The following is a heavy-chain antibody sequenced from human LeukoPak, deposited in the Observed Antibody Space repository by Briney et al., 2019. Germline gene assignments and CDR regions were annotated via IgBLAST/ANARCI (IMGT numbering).Heavy chain of an antibody. CDR1: AFSFSSYN. CDR2: ISGSSSAT. CDR3: AREYSGIDY. D-gene: IGHD2-21*01. Sequence: GGSLRLSSAASAFSFSSYNMNRVRQAPGKGLEWVSYISGSSSATDYADSVKGRFTISRDNAKNSLYLQMDSLRDDDAAVYYCAREYSGIDYWGQGTLVTVSS. J-gene: IGHJ4*02. V-gene: IGHV3-48*02.